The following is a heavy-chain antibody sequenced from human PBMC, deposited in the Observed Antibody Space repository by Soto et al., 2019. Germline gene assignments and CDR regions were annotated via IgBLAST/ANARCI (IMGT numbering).Heavy chain of an antibody. V-gene: IGHV4-59*01. Sequence: PSETLSLTCTVSGGSISSYYWSWIRQPPGKGLEWIGYIYYSGSTNYNPSLKSRVTISVDTSKNQFSLKLSSVTAADTAVYYCARLEGLRLGELSSHFDYWGQGTLVTVSS. CDR3: ARLEGLRLGELSSHFDY. CDR2: IYYSGST. J-gene: IGHJ4*02. CDR1: GGSISSYY. D-gene: IGHD3-16*02.